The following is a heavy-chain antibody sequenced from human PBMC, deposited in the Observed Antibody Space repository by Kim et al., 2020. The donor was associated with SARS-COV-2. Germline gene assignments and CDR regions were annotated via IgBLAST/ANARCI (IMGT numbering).Heavy chain of an antibody. CDR2: T. D-gene: IGHD2-15*01. V-gene: IGHV3-23*01. J-gene: IGHJ4*02. CDR3: APGDGGSFFDY. Sequence: TYYPDSLRGRFPISRDNSKNPLYLQMNSLRAEDTAIYYFAPGDGGSFFDYWGQGTLVTVSS.